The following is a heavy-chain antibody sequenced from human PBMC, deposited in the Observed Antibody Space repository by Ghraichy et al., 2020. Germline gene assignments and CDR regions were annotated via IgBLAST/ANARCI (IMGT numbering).Heavy chain of an antibody. CDR1: EFTFKNYA. J-gene: IGHJ5*02. Sequence: GGSLRLSCTASEFTFKNYAMIWVRQAPGKGLEWISSISGSAGNTYYADSVKGRFTVSRDISKNTVSLQMNSLRAEDPAVYYCARSRSGFNNWFDPWGQGTLVTVSS. D-gene: IGHD6-25*01. CDR3: ARSRSGFNNWFDP. V-gene: IGHV3-23*01. CDR2: ISGSAGNT.